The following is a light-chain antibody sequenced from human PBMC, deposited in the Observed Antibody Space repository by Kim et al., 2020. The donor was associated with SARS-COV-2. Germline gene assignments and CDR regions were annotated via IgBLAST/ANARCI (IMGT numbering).Light chain of an antibody. CDR1: QDIANS. CDR2: AAS. CDR3: QNYNSAPWT. J-gene: IGKJ1*01. Sequence: SASVGDRVTITGRASQDIANSLAWYQQKPGKVPKLLIYAASTVQSGVPSRFSGSGSGTEFTLTIGSLQTEDVATYYCQNYNSAPWTFGPGTKLEI. V-gene: IGKV1-27*01.